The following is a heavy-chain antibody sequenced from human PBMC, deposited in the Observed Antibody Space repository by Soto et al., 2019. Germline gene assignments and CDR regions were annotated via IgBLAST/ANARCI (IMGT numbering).Heavy chain of an antibody. CDR1: GYTFTSYG. Sequence: QVQLVQSGAEVKKPGASVKVSCRASGYTFTSYGISWVRQAPGQGLEWMGWISAYNGNTNYAQRLQGRVTKNTDTFTSTGYMELRSLRSDDTAVYYCARDNGYESDYWGQGTLVTVSS. CDR2: ISAYNGNT. V-gene: IGHV1-18*01. D-gene: IGHD5-12*01. J-gene: IGHJ4*02. CDR3: ARDNGYESDY.